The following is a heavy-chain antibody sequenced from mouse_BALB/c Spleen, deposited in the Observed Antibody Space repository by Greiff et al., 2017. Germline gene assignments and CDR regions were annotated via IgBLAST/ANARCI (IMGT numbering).Heavy chain of an antibody. D-gene: IGHD2-14*01. J-gene: IGHJ4*01. V-gene: IGHV5-17*02. Sequence: EVMLVESGGGLVQPGGSRKLSCAASGFTFSSFGMHWVRQAPEKGLEWVAYISSGSSTIYYADTVKGRFTISRDNPKNTLFLQMTSLRSEDPAMYYCARCYYRYDYYAMDYWGQGTSGTVSS. CDR1: GFTFSSFG. CDR3: ARCYYRYDYYAMDY. CDR2: ISSGSSTI.